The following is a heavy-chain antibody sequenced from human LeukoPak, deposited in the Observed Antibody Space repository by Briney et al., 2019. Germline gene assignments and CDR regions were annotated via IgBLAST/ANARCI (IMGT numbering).Heavy chain of an antibody. Sequence: PSETLYVTCAVTGDSFSSSYYWGWSRQPPGKVLEWIGSIYHIGSIHYNPSLKSRVTISIDTSKNPISLKLSSVTAADTAVYYCARKNTYYDFWSGYTNWFDPWGQGTLVTVSS. V-gene: IGHV4-38-2*01. D-gene: IGHD3-3*01. CDR1: GDSFSSSYY. J-gene: IGHJ5*02. CDR2: IYHIGSI. CDR3: ARKNTYYDFWSGYTNWFDP.